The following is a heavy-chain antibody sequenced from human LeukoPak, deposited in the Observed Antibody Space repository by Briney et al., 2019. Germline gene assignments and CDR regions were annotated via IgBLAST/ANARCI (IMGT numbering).Heavy chain of an antibody. V-gene: IGHV3-30*18. CDR2: ISFDGRIE. J-gene: IGHJ3*02. D-gene: IGHD1-26*01. CDR3: AKERASMGADAFDI. CDR1: GFTFRTYG. Sequence: QPGGSLRLSCAASGFTFRTYGMHWVRQAPGKGLEWVAIISFDGRIEYYVDSVKGRFTISRDKSKNTLYLQMNSLRPEDTAVYYCAKERASMGADAFDIWGQGTMVTVSS.